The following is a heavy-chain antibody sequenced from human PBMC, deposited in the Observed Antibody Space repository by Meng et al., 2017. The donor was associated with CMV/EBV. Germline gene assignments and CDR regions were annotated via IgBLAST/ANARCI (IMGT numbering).Heavy chain of an antibody. CDR2: ISAYNGNT. V-gene: IGHV1-18*01. CDR3: ARATYYDFWSGYPPDV. Sequence: ASVKVSCKASGYTFTSYGISWVRQAPGQGLEWMGWISAYNGNTNYAQKLQGRVTMTTDTSTSTAYMELRSLRSDETAVYYCARATYYDFWSGYPPDVWGQGTTVTVSS. J-gene: IGHJ6*02. D-gene: IGHD3-3*01. CDR1: GYTFTSYG.